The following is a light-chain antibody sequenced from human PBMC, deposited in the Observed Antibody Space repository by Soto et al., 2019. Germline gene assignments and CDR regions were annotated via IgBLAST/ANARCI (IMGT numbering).Light chain of an antibody. CDR2: DTS. CDR3: QHYNNWPPIT. CDR1: QSVSHK. V-gene: IGKV3-15*01. J-gene: IGKJ5*01. Sequence: EIVMTQSPATLSVSPGERATLSCRASQSVSHKLAWYQQKPGQAPRLLIYDTSTRATGIPARFSGSGSGTEFTLTISSPQSEDFAVYYCQHYNNWPPITFGQGTRLEIK.